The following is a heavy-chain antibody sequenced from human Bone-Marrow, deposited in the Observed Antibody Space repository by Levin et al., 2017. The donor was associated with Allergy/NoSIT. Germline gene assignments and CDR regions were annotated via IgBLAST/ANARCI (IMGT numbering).Heavy chain of an antibody. Sequence: SGPTLVKPTQTLTLTCTFSGFSLSSSGMCVSWIRQPPGKALEWLARIDWDDDKYYNTSLKTRLAISKDTSNNQVVLTMVNMAPVDTATSFCARLRNDRGAFDIWGLGTMVTVSS. D-gene: IGHD3-22*01. V-gene: IGHV2-70*11. CDR1: GFSLSSSGMC. J-gene: IGHJ3*02. CDR3: ARLRNDRGAFDI. CDR2: IDWDDDK.